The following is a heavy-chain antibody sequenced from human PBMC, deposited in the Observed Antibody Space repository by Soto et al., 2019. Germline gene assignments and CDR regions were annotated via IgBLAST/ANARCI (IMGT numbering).Heavy chain of an antibody. Sequence: TSETLSLTCTVSGGSISSGDYYWSWIRQPPGKGLEWIGYIYYSGSTYYNPSLKSRVTISVDTSKNQFSLKLSSVTAADTAVYYCARAWYYDFWSGYYWHNWFDPWGQGTLVTVSS. CDR2: IYYSGST. J-gene: IGHJ5*02. V-gene: IGHV4-30-4*01. CDR3: ARAWYYDFWSGYYWHNWFDP. CDR1: GGSISSGDYY. D-gene: IGHD3-3*01.